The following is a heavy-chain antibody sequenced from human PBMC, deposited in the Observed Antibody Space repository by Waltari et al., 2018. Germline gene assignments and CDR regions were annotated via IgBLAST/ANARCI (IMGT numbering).Heavy chain of an antibody. CDR2: IDPEDGET. J-gene: IGHJ4*02. D-gene: IGHD3-10*01. V-gene: IGHV1-69-2*01. CDR3: APLPGGSGQTFDY. Sequence: EVELVQSGAEVKKPGATVKIPCKASRDPFTAYPMHWVQQAPGKGPEWMGRIDPEDGETVYAEKFQGRVTITADTSTDTAYMELSSLTSGDTAVYYCAPLPGGSGQTFDYWGQGTLVTVSS. CDR1: RDPFTAYP.